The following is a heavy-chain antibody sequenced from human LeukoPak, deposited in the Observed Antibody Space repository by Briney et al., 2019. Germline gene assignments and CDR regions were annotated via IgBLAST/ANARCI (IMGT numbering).Heavy chain of an antibody. J-gene: IGHJ4*02. CDR2: ISSSSSYI. Sequence: GGSLRLSCAASGFTFSSYSMNWVRQVPGKGLEWVSSISSSSSYIDYADSVKGRFTISRDNSKRTLHLQMSSLRAEDTAIYYCAKASSAGDSSSWNYWGQGILVTVSS. V-gene: IGHV3-21*04. CDR1: GFTFSSYS. CDR3: AKASSAGDSSSWNY. D-gene: IGHD6-13*01.